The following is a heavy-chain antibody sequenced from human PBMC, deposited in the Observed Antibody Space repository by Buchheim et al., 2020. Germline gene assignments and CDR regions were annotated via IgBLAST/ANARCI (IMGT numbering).Heavy chain of an antibody. J-gene: IGHJ6*02. V-gene: IGHV4-39*01. CDR2: IHYSGST. CDR3: TRQWGLAVHYFAMDV. Sequence: QLQLQESGPGVVKPSETLSLTCTVSGDSVSNTGHFWGWIRQAPGKGLEWIGYIHYSGSTYYNPSLKSRVTTSVDSSKNQFYLKLSSVTAADAAVYYCTRQWGLAVHYFAMDVWGQGTT. CDR1: GDSVSNTGHF. D-gene: IGHD6-19*01.